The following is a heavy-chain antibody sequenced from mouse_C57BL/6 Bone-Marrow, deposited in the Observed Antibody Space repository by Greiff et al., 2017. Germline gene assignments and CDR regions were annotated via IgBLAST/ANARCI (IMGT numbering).Heavy chain of an antibody. CDR3: AQLLRSSFDY. CDR2: IHPNSGST. D-gene: IGHD1-1*01. V-gene: IGHV1-64*01. Sequence: VQLQQPGAELVKPGASVKLSCKASGYTFTSYWMHWVKQRPGQGLEWIGMIHPNSGSTNYNEKFNSKATLTVDKSSSTAYMQLSSLTSEDSAVYYCAQLLRSSFDYWGQGTTLTVSS. CDR1: GYTFTSYW. J-gene: IGHJ2*01.